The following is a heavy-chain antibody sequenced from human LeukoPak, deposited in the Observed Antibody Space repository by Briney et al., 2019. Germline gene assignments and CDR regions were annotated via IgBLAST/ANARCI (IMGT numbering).Heavy chain of an antibody. Sequence: GGSLRLSCAASGFTFSSYAMSWVRQAPGKGLEWVSTISGSGGSTYYADSVKGRFTISRDNSKDTLYLQMNSLRAEDTAVYYCAQVYCSSTSCQAFRYRVQGTQVTVSS. J-gene: IGHJ4*02. CDR3: AQVYCSSTSCQAFRY. V-gene: IGHV3-23*01. D-gene: IGHD2-2*01. CDR2: ISGSGGST. CDR1: GFTFSSYA.